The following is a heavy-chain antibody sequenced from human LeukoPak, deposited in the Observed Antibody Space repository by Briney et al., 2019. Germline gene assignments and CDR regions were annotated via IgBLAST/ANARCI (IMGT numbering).Heavy chain of an antibody. CDR2: IIPIFGTA. CDR1: GYTFTSYG. D-gene: IGHD3-16*02. J-gene: IGHJ4*02. CDR3: ARAMITFGGVIVPPDY. V-gene: IGHV1-69*13. Sequence: GASVKVSCKASGYTFTSYGISWVRQAPGQGLEWMGGIIPIFGTANYAQKFQGRVTITADESTSTAYMELSSLRSEDTAVYYCARAMITFGGVIVPPDYWGQGTLVTVSS.